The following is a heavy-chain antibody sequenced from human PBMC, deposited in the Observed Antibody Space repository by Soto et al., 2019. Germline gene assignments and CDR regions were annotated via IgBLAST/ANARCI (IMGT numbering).Heavy chain of an antibody. Sequence: QVQLQESGPGLVKPSQTLSLTCTVSGDSITSGGYFWTWIRQHPGKALEWIGCMYYTGVTWYNPSLNSRVTTSLDTSKNQFSLHLSSITAADTAVYFCARDLLGRGSARFHPWGQGTLVTVSS. J-gene: IGHJ5*02. CDR1: GDSITSGGYF. CDR2: MYYTGVT. V-gene: IGHV4-31*03. CDR3: ARDLLGRGSARFHP. D-gene: IGHD3-10*01.